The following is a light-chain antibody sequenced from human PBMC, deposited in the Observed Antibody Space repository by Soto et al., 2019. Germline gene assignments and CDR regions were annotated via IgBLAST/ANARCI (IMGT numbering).Light chain of an antibody. CDR1: QSVSSSY. V-gene: IGKV3D-20*02. CDR3: QQRSNWPPIT. CDR2: GAS. Sequence: EIVLTQSPGTLSLSPGERATLSCRASQSVSSSYLAWYQQKPGQAPRLLIYGASSRATGIPDRFSGSGSGTDFTLTINSLEPEDFAVYYCQQRSNWPPITFGQGTRLETK. J-gene: IGKJ5*01.